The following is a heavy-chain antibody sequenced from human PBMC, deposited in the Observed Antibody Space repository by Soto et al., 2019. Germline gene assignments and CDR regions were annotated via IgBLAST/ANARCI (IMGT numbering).Heavy chain of an antibody. V-gene: IGHV1-18*01. Sequence: ASVKVSCKASGYTFTSYGISWVRQAPGQGLEWMGWISAYNGNTNYAQKLQGRVTMTTDTSTSTAYMELRSLRSDDTAVYYCARERNPSGSYYYYYGMDVWGQGTTVTVSS. D-gene: IGHD1-26*01. CDR2: ISAYNGNT. CDR3: ARERNPSGSYYYYYGMDV. CDR1: GYTFTSYG. J-gene: IGHJ6*02.